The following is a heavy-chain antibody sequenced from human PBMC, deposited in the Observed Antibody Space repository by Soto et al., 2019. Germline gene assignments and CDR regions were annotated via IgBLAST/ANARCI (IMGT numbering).Heavy chain of an antibody. V-gene: IGHV4-4*02. D-gene: IGHD5-12*01. CDR3: ARVDYSGYQRTSIDY. CDR2: IYHSGST. Sequence: SETLSLTCAVSGGSISSSNWWSWVRQPPGKGLEWIGEIYHSGSTNYNPSLKSRVTISVDKSKNQFSLKLSSVTAADTAVYYCARVDYSGYQRTSIDYWGQGTLVTVSS. J-gene: IGHJ4*02. CDR1: GGSISSSNW.